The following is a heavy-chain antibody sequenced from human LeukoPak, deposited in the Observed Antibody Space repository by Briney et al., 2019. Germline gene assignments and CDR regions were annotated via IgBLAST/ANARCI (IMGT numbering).Heavy chain of an antibody. Sequence: GGPLRLSCAASGFTFRSYWMHWVRQAPGKGLVWVSRIILDGSSTTYADSVKGWFTIARDNAKNTLFLQMNSLRAEDTAVYYCARVGGYCSGGSCYSFDYWGQGTMVTVSS. V-gene: IGHV3-74*01. CDR3: ARVGGYCSGGSCYSFDY. CDR2: IILDGSST. J-gene: IGHJ4*02. CDR1: GFTFRSYW. D-gene: IGHD2-15*01.